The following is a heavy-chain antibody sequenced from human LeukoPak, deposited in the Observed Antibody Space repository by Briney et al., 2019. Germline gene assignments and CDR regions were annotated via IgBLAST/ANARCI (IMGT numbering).Heavy chain of an antibody. V-gene: IGHV3-11*01. CDR1: GFTFSSYA. D-gene: IGHD6-19*01. J-gene: IGHJ6*02. Sequence: GGSLRLSCAASGFTFSSYAMSWIRQAPGKGLEWVSYISSSGSTIYYADSVKGRSTISRDNAKNSLYLQMNSLRAEDTAVYYCARRSSSGWYGDFYYYYGMDVWGQGTTVTVSS. CDR2: ISSSGSTI. CDR3: ARRSSSGWYGDFYYYYGMDV.